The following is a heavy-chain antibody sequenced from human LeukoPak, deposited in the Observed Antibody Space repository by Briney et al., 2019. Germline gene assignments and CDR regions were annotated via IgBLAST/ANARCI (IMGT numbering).Heavy chain of an antibody. J-gene: IGHJ5*02. V-gene: IGHV4-39*01. CDR2: IYYGGST. D-gene: IGHD3-9*01. Sequence: SETLSLTCAVSGGSINSSRYYWGWIRQPPGKGLEWIGSIYYGGSTYYNPSLKSRVTISVDTSKSQFFLKLRSVTAADTSVYYCARHMSYDTRSGYQLGWFDPWGQGILVTVSS. CDR3: ARHMSYDTRSGYQLGWFDP. CDR1: GGSINSSRYY.